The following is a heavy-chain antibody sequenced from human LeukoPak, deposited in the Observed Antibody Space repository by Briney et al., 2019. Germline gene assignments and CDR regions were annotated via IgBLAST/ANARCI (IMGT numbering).Heavy chain of an antibody. CDR2: FYSDGST. CDR3: ARAKRAADFFEGFDS. D-gene: IGHD6-13*01. J-gene: IGHJ4*02. Sequence: GGSLRLSCAVSGFTVSSNYMNWVRQAPGKGLEWVSIFYSDGSTFYADSVRGRFTISRGNSKNTLFLQMNSLRAEDTAVYYCARAKRAADFFEGFDSWGQGTLVTVSS. CDR1: GFTVSSNY. V-gene: IGHV3-53*01.